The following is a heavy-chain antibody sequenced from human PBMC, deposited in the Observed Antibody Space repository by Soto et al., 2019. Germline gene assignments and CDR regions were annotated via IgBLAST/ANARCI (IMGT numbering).Heavy chain of an antibody. CDR1: GFTFSNYA. CDR2: ISFDGSDK. J-gene: IGHJ4*02. Sequence: QVRLVHSGGGVVQPGRSLSLSCAASGFTFSNYAMHWVRQAPGKGLEWVAVISFDGSDKYYVDSVKGRFTISRDNSKNTLYLQMDSLTAEDTAHYYCAKDTDSSGYSPIFDYWGQGTLVTVSS. CDR3: AKDTDSSGYSPIFDY. D-gene: IGHD3-3*01. V-gene: IGHV3-30*18.